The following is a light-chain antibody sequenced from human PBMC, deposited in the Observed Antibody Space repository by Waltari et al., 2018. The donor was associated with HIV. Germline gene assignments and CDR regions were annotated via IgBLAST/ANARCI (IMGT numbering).Light chain of an antibody. CDR3: SSYTSADSLL. V-gene: IGLV2-14*01. Sequence: QSALTQPASVSGSPGQSITLSCTGGNTDIGLYNLVSWYRQHPGNAPQLVISRVNSRPAGVPERFAGSKSGKTASLTISSLQAEEEGDYYCSSYTSADSLLFGGGTKLTVL. J-gene: IGLJ2*01. CDR1: NTDIGLYNL. CDR2: RVN.